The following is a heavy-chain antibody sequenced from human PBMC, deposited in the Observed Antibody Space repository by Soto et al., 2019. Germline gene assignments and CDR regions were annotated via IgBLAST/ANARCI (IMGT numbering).Heavy chain of an antibody. CDR1: GFTFSSYG. D-gene: IGHD3-9*01. V-gene: IGHV3-33*08. CDR2: IWYDGSNK. CDR3: AREDILTGYNYYGMDV. J-gene: IGHJ6*02. Sequence: GGSLRLSCAASGFTFSSYGMHWVRQAPGKGLEWVAVIWYDGSNKYYADSVKGRFTISRDNSKNTLYLQMNSLRAEDTAVYYCAREDILTGYNYYGMDVWGQGTTVTVSS.